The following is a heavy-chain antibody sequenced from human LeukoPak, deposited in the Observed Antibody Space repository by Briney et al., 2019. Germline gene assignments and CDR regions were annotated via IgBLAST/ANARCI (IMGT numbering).Heavy chain of an antibody. Sequence: PGGSLRLSCAASGFTFSSYAMNWVRQAPGKGLEWVSTISGSGGSKHYADSVEGRFTISRDNSKNTVYLQMNSLRAEDTAIYYCPKLTSASGAYGVDVWGQGTTVTVSS. D-gene: IGHD3-10*01. CDR1: GFTFSSYA. CDR3: PKLTSASGAYGVDV. V-gene: IGHV3-23*01. CDR2: ISGSGGSK. J-gene: IGHJ6*02.